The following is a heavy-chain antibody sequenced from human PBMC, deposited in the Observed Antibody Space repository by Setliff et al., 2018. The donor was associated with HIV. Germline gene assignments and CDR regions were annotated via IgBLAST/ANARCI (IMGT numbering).Heavy chain of an antibody. J-gene: IGHJ6*03. CDR3: ARAGISVAGSSYYYYYLDV. V-gene: IGHV4-39*01. CDR2: IYYSGTT. D-gene: IGHD6-19*01. CDR1: GGSISSSNYY. Sequence: SETLSLTCTVSGGSISSSNYYWGWIRQPPGKGLEWIGNIYYSGTTYYSPSLKSRVTISIDSSKNQFSLKLSSVTAADTAVYYCARAGISVAGSSYYYYYLDVWGKGTTVTVSS.